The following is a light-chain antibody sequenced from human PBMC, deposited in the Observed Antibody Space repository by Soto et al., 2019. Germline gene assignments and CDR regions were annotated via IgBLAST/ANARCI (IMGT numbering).Light chain of an antibody. Sequence: QSVLTQPASVSGSPGQSITIACTGTSSDFGNYNLVSWYQQHPGKVPKLILFAVNKRPSGVSGRFSGSKSGSTASLTISGLQAEDEADYYCCSFTSSNTHVFGTGTKVTVL. CDR2: AVN. CDR1: SSDFGNYNL. CDR3: CSFTSSNTHV. J-gene: IGLJ1*01. V-gene: IGLV2-23*02.